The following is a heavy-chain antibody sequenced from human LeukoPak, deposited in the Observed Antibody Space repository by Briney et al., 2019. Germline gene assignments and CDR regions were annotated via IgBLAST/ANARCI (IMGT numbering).Heavy chain of an antibody. D-gene: IGHD2-15*01. Sequence: GESLQISCKGSGYSFTSYWIGWVRQMPGKGLEWMGIIYPGDSDTRYSPSFQGQVTISADKSISTAYPQWSSLKASDTAMYYCARRLHVGYCSGGSCYSDAFDIWGLGTMVTVSS. CDR2: IYPGDSDT. CDR3: ARRLHVGYCSGGSCYSDAFDI. J-gene: IGHJ3*02. CDR1: GYSFTSYW. V-gene: IGHV5-51*01.